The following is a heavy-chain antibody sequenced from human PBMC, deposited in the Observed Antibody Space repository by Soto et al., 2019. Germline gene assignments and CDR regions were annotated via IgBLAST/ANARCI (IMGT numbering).Heavy chain of an antibody. CDR2: IVPMLGTP. CDR1: GGTFDNFI. J-gene: IGHJ6*04. CDR3: ARSGTYSTSLGQIPGVAV. Sequence: QVQLVQSGAEVKEPGSSVRVSCKASGGTFDNFIMNWVRQTTGQGLEWMGGIVPMLGTPTYAETFNGRVTSSATGSTRLMSMEVTILRSADSAIYYCARSGTYSTSLGQIPGVAVWGSANTVSASS. V-gene: IGHV1-69*19. D-gene: IGHD1-26*01.